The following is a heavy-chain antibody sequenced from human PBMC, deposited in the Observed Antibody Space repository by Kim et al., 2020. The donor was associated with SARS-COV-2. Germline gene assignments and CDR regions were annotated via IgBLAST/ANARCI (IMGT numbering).Heavy chain of an antibody. J-gene: IGHJ4*02. Sequence: SETLSLTCTVSGYSISSGYYWGWIGQPPGKGLEWIGSIYHNGSTYYNPSLKSRVTISVDTSKNQFSLKLSSVTAADTAVYYCARGSGDRYDYYFDYWGQGTLVTVSS. CDR2: IYHNGST. CDR1: GYSISSGYY. D-gene: IGHD5-12*01. CDR3: ARGSGDRYDYYFDY. V-gene: IGHV4-38-2*02.